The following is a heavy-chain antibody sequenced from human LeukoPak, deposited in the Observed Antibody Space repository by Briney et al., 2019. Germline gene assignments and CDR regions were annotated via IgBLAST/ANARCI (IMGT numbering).Heavy chain of an antibody. J-gene: IGHJ4*02. Sequence: GGSLRLSCAASGFTFSSYSMNWVRPARGKGLEGVSYISSSSSTIYYADSVKGRFTISRDNAKNSLYLQMNRLRDEDMAMYYCARDLAVSDYWGQGTLVTVSS. CDR3: ARDLAVSDY. CDR2: ISSSSSTI. V-gene: IGHV3-48*02. CDR1: GFTFSSYS.